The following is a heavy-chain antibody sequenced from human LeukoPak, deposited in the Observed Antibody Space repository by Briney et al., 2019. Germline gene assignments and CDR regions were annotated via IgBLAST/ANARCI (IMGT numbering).Heavy chain of an antibody. CDR1: GFTFDDYA. Sequence: GGSLRLSCAASGFTFDDYAMHWVRQAPGKGLEWVSGISWNSGSIGYADSVKGRFTISRDNAKNSLYLQMNSLRAEDTALYYCAKDLSWLLRGTYYFDYWGQGTLVTVPS. D-gene: IGHD3-22*01. J-gene: IGHJ4*02. CDR3: AKDLSWLLRGTYYFDY. V-gene: IGHV3-9*01. CDR2: ISWNSGSI.